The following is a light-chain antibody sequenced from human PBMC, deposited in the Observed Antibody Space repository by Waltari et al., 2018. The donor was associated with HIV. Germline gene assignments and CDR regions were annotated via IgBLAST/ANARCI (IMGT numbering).Light chain of an antibody. CDR2: KDS. CDR3: QSADSSGTYV. J-gene: IGLJ1*01. V-gene: IGLV3-25*03. CDR1: ALPNKY. Sequence: SYELTQPPSVSVSTGQTARIPCPGDALPNKYAYWYQQRPGQAPLLVIFKDSERPSGIPERFSGSSSGTTVTLTISGVQAEDEADYYCQSADSSGTYVFGTGTKVTVL.